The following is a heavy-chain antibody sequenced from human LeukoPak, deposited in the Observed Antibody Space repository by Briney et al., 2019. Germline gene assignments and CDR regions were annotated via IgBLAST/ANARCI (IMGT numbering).Heavy chain of an antibody. CDR2: MNPNSGNT. J-gene: IGHJ4*02. D-gene: IGHD3-10*01. Sequence: ASVKVSCKASGFTFTSYDINWVRQAPGQGLEWMGWMNPNSGNTRYAQKFQGRVTMTRDTSTSTVYMELSSLRSEDTAVYYCARGGGSITMVRGVINYWGQGTLVTVSS. CDR3: ARGGGSITMVRGVINY. V-gene: IGHV1-8*01. CDR1: GFTFTSYD.